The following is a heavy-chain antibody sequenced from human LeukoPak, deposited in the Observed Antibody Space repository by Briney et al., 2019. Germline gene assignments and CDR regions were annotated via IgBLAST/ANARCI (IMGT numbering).Heavy chain of an antibody. CDR2: IYYSGST. CDR1: GGSISSSSYY. CDR3: ARGRTYYYGSGSYELFYFDY. D-gene: IGHD3-10*01. V-gene: IGHV4-39*07. J-gene: IGHJ4*02. Sequence: PSETLSLTCTVSGGSISSSSYYWGWIRQPPGKGLEWIGSIYYSGSTYYNPSLKSRVTISVDTSKNQFSLKLSSVTAADTAVYYCARGRTYYYGSGSYELFYFDYWGQGTLVTVSS.